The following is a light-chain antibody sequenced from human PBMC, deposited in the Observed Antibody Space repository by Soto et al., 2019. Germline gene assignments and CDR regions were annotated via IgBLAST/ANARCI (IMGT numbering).Light chain of an antibody. CDR2: RNN. CDR1: SSNLGSNY. Sequence: QSVLTQPPSASGTPGQRVTISCSGSSSNLGSNYVYWYQQFPGMAPKLLIYRNNQWPSGVPDRFSGSKSGTSASLAISGLRSEDEADYYCAAWDDSLSGWVFGGGTKLTVL. CDR3: AAWDDSLSGWV. J-gene: IGLJ3*02. V-gene: IGLV1-47*01.